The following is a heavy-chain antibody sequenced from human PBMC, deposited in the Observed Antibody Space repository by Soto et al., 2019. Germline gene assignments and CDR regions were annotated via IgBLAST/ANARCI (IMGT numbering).Heavy chain of an antibody. CDR2: LSGTADST. J-gene: IGHJ4*02. CDR1: GFTVTSYA. Sequence: EVQLLESGGGLVQPGGSLRLSCAASGFTVTSYAMSWVRQAPGKGLEWVSLLSGTADSTHYANSVKGRFTISRDDSKATLYLQMSGPRVEDTAVYYCAKDNGNYGSGTFSHWGQGTLVTVSS. CDR3: AKDNGNYGSGTFSH. D-gene: IGHD3-10*01. V-gene: IGHV3-23*01.